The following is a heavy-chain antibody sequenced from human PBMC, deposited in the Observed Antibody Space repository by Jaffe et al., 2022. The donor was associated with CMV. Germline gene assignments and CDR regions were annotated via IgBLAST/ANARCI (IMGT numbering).Heavy chain of an antibody. Sequence: QVQLQESGPGLVKPSETLSLTCTVSGGSISSYYWSWIRQPPGKGLEWIGYIYYSGSTNYNPSLKSRVTISVDTSKNQFSLKLSSVTAADTAVYYCARGLAYYYDSSGYWDYWGQGTLVTVSS. CDR1: GGSISSYY. D-gene: IGHD3-22*01. J-gene: IGHJ4*02. CDR3: ARGLAYYYDSSGYWDY. CDR2: IYYSGST. V-gene: IGHV4-59*01.